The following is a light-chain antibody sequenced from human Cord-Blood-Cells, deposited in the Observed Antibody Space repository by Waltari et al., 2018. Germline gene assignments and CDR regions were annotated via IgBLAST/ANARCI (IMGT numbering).Light chain of an antibody. Sequence: QSALTQPRSVSGSPGQSVTISCTGTSSDVGGYNYVSWYQQHPGKAPKLMIYDVSKRPSEVPDRFSGSKSGNTASLTISGLQAEDEADYYCCSYAGSYVFGTWTKVTVL. V-gene: IGLV2-11*01. CDR3: CSYAGSYV. J-gene: IGLJ1*01. CDR2: DVS. CDR1: SSDVGGYNY.